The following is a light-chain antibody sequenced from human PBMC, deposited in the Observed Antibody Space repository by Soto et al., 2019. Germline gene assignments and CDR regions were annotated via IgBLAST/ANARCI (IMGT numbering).Light chain of an antibody. Sequence: IVFTQSPGTLSLSPGYRATLSCRASQSVISNLAWYQQKPGQAPRLLIYGASARATGIPARFSGGGSGTDFTLTISGLEPEDFAVYYCQQRSDWSWTFGQGTKVDI. CDR3: QQRSDWSWT. V-gene: IGKV3-11*01. CDR2: GAS. CDR1: QSVISN. J-gene: IGKJ1*01.